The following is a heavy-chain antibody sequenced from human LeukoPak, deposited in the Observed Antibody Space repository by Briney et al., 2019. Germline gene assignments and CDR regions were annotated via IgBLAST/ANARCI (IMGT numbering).Heavy chain of an antibody. CDR1: GGSISNYY. Sequence: PSETLSLTCTVSGGSISNYYWSWIRQPPGKELEWIGYIYSSESTNYNPSLKSRVTISVDTSKNQFSLKLTSLTAADTAVYYCARHRGAGFDYWGQGTLVTVSS. CDR3: ARHRGAGFDY. J-gene: IGHJ4*02. D-gene: IGHD3-10*01. CDR2: IYSSEST. V-gene: IGHV4-59*08.